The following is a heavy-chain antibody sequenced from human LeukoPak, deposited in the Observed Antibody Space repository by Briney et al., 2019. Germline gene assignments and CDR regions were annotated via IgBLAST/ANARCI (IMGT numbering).Heavy chain of an antibody. V-gene: IGHV3-23*01. D-gene: IGHD2-2*01. CDR1: GFTFRSYA. CDR2: ISGSGDIT. CDR3: AKVSRFAVVPAAMLDY. Sequence: GGSLRLSCAASGFTFRSYAMSWVRQAPGKGLEWVSAISGSGDITYYADSVKGRFTISRDNFENTLYLQMNSLRAEDTAVYYCAKVSRFAVVPAAMLDYWGQGIQVTVSS. J-gene: IGHJ4*02.